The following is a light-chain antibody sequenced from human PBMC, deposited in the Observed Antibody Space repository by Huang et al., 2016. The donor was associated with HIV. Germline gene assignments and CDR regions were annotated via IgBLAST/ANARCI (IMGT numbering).Light chain of an antibody. Sequence: DIVMTQSPLFLSVSPGEPASISCTSSQSLLHSRTFNYLDWYRQNPGQSPQLLSYLASNQASGVPVRFSGSGSGTNFTLRISAVEPEDAATYYCMQSLQTPRAFGQGTRVEVK. CDR1: QSLLHSRTFNY. V-gene: IGKV2-28*01. J-gene: IGKJ1*01. CDR3: MQSLQTPRA. CDR2: LAS.